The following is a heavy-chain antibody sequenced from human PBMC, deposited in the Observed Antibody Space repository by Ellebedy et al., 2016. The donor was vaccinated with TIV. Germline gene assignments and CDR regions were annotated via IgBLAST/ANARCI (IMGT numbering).Heavy chain of an antibody. CDR2: INPNSGGT. CDR1: GYTFTGYY. CDR3: ARDNSGYEGTAFDI. D-gene: IGHD5-12*01. J-gene: IGHJ3*02. Sequence: ASVKVSCKASGYTFTGYYMHWVRQAPGQGLEWMGWINPNSGGTNYAQKFQGRVTMTRDTSISTAYMELIRLRSDDTAVYYCARDNSGYEGTAFDIWGQGTMVTVSS. V-gene: IGHV1-2*02.